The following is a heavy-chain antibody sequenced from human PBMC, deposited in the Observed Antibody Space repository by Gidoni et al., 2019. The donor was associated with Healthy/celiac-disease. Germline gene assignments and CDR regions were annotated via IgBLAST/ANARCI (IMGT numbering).Heavy chain of an antibody. Sequence: EVQLVESGGGLVKPGGSLRLSCAASGFTFSNAWMSWVRQAPGKGLEWVGRIKSKTDGGTTDYAAPVKGRFTISRDDSKNTLYLQMNSLKTEDTAVYYCTSGTMVRAPNYYYYGMDVWGQGTTVTVSS. V-gene: IGHV3-15*01. CDR1: GFTFSNAW. CDR2: IKSKTDGGTT. CDR3: TSGTMVRAPNYYYYGMDV. D-gene: IGHD3-10*01. J-gene: IGHJ6*02.